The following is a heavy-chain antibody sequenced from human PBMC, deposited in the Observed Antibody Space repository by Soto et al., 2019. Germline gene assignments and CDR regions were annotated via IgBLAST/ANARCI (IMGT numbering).Heavy chain of an antibody. CDR2: IYYSGYT. Sequence: QLQLQESGPGLVKPSETLSLTCTVSGGSISSSSYYWCWIRQPPGKWLEWIGSIYYSGYTYYNPSLKSRGTITVDTSKNQFSLKLSSVTDADTAVYYCARHNGPLYVGYYYDMDVWGQGTTVTVSS. V-gene: IGHV4-39*01. CDR1: GGSISSSSYY. CDR3: ARHNGPLYVGYYYDMDV. D-gene: IGHD3-16*01. J-gene: IGHJ6*02.